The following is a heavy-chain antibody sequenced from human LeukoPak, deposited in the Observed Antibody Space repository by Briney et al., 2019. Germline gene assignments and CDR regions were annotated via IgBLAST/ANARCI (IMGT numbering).Heavy chain of an antibody. J-gene: IGHJ3*02. CDR2: INLNSGGT. Sequence: ASVKVSCKASGYTFTGYYMHWVRQAPGQGLEWMGWINLNSGGTNYAQKFQGRVTMTRDTSISTAYMELSRLRSDDTAVYYCAREVKLVTMVRGVINAFDIWGQGTMVTVSS. CDR1: GYTFTGYY. D-gene: IGHD3-10*01. V-gene: IGHV1-2*02. CDR3: AREVKLVTMVRGVINAFDI.